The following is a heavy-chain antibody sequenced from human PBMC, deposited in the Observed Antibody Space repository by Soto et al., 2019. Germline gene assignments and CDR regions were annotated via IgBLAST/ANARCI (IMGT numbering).Heavy chain of an antibody. V-gene: IGHV5-51*01. D-gene: IGHD3-10*01. Sequence: GESLKISCKGSGYSFTSYWIGWVRQMPGKGLGWMGIIYPGDSDTRYSPSFQGQVTISADKSISTAYLQWSSLKASDTAMYHCARLRDGFGEFPSGYYYYGMDVWGQGTTVTVSS. J-gene: IGHJ6*02. CDR1: GYSFTSYW. CDR2: IYPGDSDT. CDR3: ARLRDGFGEFPSGYYYYGMDV.